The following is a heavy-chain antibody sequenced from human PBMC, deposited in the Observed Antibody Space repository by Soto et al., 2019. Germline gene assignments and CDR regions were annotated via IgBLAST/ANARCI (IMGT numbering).Heavy chain of an antibody. V-gene: IGHV1-69*08. D-gene: IGHD4-17*01. CDR3: AREGDYGDPNY. CDR2: IIPILGIA. Sequence: QVQLVQSGAEVKKPWSSVKVSCKASGGTFSSYTISWVRQAPGQGLEWMGRIIPILGIANYAQKFQGRVTITADKSTSSAYMELSSLRSEDTAVYYCAREGDYGDPNYWGQGTLVTVSS. CDR1: GGTFSSYT. J-gene: IGHJ4*02.